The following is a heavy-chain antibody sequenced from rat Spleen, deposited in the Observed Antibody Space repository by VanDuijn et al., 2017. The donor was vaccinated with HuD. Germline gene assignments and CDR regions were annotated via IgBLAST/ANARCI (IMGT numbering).Heavy chain of an antibody. CDR1: GFTFNNYW. J-gene: IGHJ2*01. V-gene: IGHV5-31*01. Sequence: VQLKESGPGLVQPSQTLSLTCTVSGFTFNNYWMTWIRQSPGKGLEWVASITNGGGNTHYPDSVKGRFTISRDNAKSTLYLQMNSLRSEDTATYYCTREGIRGTFDYWGQGVMVTVSS. CDR2: ITNGGGNT. D-gene: IGHD4-3*01. CDR3: TREGIRGTFDY.